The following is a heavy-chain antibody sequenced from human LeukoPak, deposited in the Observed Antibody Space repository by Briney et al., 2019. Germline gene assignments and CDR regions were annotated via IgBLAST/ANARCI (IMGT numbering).Heavy chain of an antibody. CDR3: ARGGEETYYYGSGGVGC. V-gene: IGHV4-30-4*01. Sequence: KASETLSLTCTVSGGSISSGDYYWSWIRQPPGKGLEWIGYIYYSGSTYYNPSLKSRVTISVDTSKNQFSLKLSSVTAADTAVYYCARGGEETYYYGSGGVGCWGQGTLVTVSS. CDR1: GGSISSGDYY. CDR2: IYYSGST. D-gene: IGHD3-10*01. J-gene: IGHJ4*02.